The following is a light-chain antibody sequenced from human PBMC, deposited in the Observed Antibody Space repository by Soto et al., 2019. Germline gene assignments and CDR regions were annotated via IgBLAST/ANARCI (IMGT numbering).Light chain of an antibody. CDR3: TSWTTSTTMI. CDR1: SSDIGAYNF. CDR2: DVN. Sequence: LTQPAAVTGSPGQSITISCTGTSSDIGAYNFVSWYQQHPGKAPKLMLYDVNIRPSGVSNRFSGSKSGNTASLTISGLQAEDEADYYCTSWTTSTTMIFGGGTKATVL. V-gene: IGLV2-14*03. J-gene: IGLJ2*01.